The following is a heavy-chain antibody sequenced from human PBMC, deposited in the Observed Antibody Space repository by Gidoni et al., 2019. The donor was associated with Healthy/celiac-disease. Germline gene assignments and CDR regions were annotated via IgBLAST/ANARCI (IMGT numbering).Heavy chain of an antibody. CDR1: GGSFSGYY. V-gene: IGHV4-34*01. CDR3: ARCLFVRYCSGGSCLYYYYYGMDV. Sequence: QVQLQQWGAGLLKPSETLSLTCAVYGGSFSGYYWSWIRQPPGKGLEWIGEINHSGSTNYNPSLKSRVTISVDTSKNQFSLKLSSVTAADTAVYYCARCLFVRYCSGGSCLYYYYYGMDVWGQGTTVTVSS. J-gene: IGHJ6*02. CDR2: INHSGST. D-gene: IGHD2-15*01.